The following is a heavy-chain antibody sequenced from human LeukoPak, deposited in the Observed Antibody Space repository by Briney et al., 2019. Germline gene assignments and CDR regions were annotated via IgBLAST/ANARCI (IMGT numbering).Heavy chain of an antibody. V-gene: IGHV4-59*12. CDR3: ARAEPTTPIDY. J-gene: IGHJ4*02. CDR1: GGSISSNY. CDR2: MYYTGST. Sequence: PSETLSLTCTVSGGSISSNYWSWIRQPPGKGLEWIGYMYYTGSTNYNPSLKSRVTISGDTSKNQFSLKLSSVTAADTAVYYCARAEPTTPIDYWGQGTLVTVSS. D-gene: IGHD4-17*01.